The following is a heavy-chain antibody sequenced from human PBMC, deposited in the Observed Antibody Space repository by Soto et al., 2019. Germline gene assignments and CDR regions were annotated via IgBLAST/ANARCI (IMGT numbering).Heavy chain of an antibody. CDR3: ARDVGLQRFVP. D-gene: IGHD1-1*01. V-gene: IGHV4-59*01. CDR1: GGSITTYY. J-gene: IGHJ5*02. Sequence: QVQLQESGPGLVKSSETLSLTCTVSGGSITTYYWSWIRQPPGRGLEWIGYIYYRGGTSFNPSLKSXXHXSXXTPKLPFSLMLPSVTAADTAVYNCARDVGLQRFVPWGQGTLVPVSS. CDR2: IYYRGGT.